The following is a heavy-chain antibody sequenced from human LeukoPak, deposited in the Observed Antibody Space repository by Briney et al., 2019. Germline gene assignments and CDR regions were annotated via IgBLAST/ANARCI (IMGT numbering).Heavy chain of an antibody. J-gene: IGHJ5*02. CDR3: ARDLGYHDSSGYRNWFDP. CDR1: GGSIGSGTYY. Sequence: PSETLSLTCTVSGGSIGSGTYYWTWIRQSAGKGLEWIGRIYTSGSTNYNPSLKNRVTMSLDTSKNHFFLKLSSVTAADTAVYYCARDLGYHDSSGYRNWFDPWGQGTLVTVSS. V-gene: IGHV4-61*02. D-gene: IGHD3-22*01. CDR2: IYTSGST.